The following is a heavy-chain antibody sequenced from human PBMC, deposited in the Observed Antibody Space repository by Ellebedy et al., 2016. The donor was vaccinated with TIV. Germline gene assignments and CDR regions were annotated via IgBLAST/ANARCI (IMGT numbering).Heavy chain of an antibody. CDR2: IYPGDSDI. CDR3: ARQGERPFDF. D-gene: IGHD1-1*01. CDR1: GYSFTKYW. V-gene: IGHV5-51*01. J-gene: IGHJ4*02. Sequence: GESLKISCKASGYSFTKYWIGWVRQMPGKGLEWMGIIYPGDSDIRYSPSFQGHVHISVDNPINTAYLQWSSLKASDTAMYYCARQGERPFDFWGQGTLVTVSS.